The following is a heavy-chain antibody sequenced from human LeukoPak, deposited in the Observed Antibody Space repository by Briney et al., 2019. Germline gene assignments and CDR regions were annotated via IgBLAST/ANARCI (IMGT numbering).Heavy chain of an antibody. J-gene: IGHJ4*01. V-gene: IGHV3-30*18. CDR3: AKDYLGSI. CDR1: GFTFSSYG. Sequence: GGSLRLSCAASGFTFSSYGMHWVRQAPGKGLEWVAVISYDGSKKYYADSVKGRFTISRDNSKNTLYLQMNSLRAEDTAVYYCAKDYLGSIWGQGTLVTVSS. D-gene: IGHD2-15*01. CDR2: ISYDGSKK.